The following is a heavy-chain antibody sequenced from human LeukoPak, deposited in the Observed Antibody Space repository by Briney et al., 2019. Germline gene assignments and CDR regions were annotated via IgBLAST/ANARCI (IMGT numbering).Heavy chain of an antibody. Sequence: SVKVSCKASGGTFSSYAISWVRQAPGQGLEWMGGIIPIFGTANYAQKFQGRVTITADESTSTAYMELSSLRSEDTAVYYCARGAAAGTSSGWKYYYYMDVWGKGTTVTVSS. J-gene: IGHJ6*03. D-gene: IGHD6-13*01. CDR3: ARGAAAGTSSGWKYYYYMDV. CDR1: GGTFSSYA. V-gene: IGHV1-69*13. CDR2: IIPIFGTA.